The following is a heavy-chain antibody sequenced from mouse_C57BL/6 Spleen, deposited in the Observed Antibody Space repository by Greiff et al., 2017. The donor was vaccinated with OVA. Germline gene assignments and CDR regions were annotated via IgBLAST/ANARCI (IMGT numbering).Heavy chain of an antibody. CDR3: ARDSSPFAY. D-gene: IGHD1-1*01. CDR1: GYAFSSSW. V-gene: IGHV1-82*01. Sequence: VQLQQSGPELVKPGASVKISCKASGYAFSSSWMNWVKQRPGKGLEWIGRIYPGDGDTNYNGKFKGKATLTADKSTSTAYMQLSSLTSEDAAVYFCARDSSPFAYWGQGTLVTVSA. CDR2: IYPGDGDT. J-gene: IGHJ3*01.